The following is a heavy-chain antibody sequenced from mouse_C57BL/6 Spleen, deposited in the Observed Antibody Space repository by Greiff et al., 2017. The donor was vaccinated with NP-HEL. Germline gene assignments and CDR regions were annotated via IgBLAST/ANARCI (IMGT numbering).Heavy chain of an antibody. CDR3: ARRGLLEAMDY. D-gene: IGHD2-10*01. V-gene: IGHV1-18*01. CDR2: INPNNGGT. CDR1: GYTFTDYN. Sequence: VQLQQSGPELVKPGASVKIPCKASGYTFTDYNMDWVKQSHGKSLEWLGDINPNNGGTINNQKFKGKATLTVDKSSSTAYMELRSLTSEDTAVYYCARRGLLEAMDYWGQGTSVTVSS. J-gene: IGHJ4*01.